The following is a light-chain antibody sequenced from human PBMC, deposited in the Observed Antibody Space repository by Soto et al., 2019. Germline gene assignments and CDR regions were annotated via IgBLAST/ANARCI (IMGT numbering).Light chain of an antibody. CDR3: QQYNNWPPT. Sequence: EIVMTQSPATLSVSPGERATLFCRASQSVSKNLAWYQRKPGQVPRLLMSGASTRAIGVPARFSGSGSATEFTLTISSLQSEDFAVFYCQQYNNWPPTFGQGTKVEIK. CDR1: QSVSKN. J-gene: IGKJ1*01. CDR2: GAS. V-gene: IGKV3-15*01.